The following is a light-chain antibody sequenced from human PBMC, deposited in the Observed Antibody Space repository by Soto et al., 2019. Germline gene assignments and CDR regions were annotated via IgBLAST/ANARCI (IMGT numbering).Light chain of an antibody. Sequence: DIVLTQSPGTLSLSPGDSATLSCRASQTVTSTYLAWYQQKTGQAPRLLIYGVSSRATGIPDRFSGSGSGTDFNLTISRLEPEDSAVYFCQHYANFLWTCGQGTKVDIK. CDR3: QHYANFLWT. CDR1: QTVTSTY. J-gene: IGKJ1*01. V-gene: IGKV3-20*01. CDR2: GVS.